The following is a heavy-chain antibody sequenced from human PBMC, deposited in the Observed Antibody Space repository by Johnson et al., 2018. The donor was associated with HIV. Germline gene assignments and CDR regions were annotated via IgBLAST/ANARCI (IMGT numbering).Heavy chain of an antibody. V-gene: IGHV3-11*01. Sequence: QVQLVESGGGLVQPGGSLRLSCTASGFSFGDYYMDWIRQAPGKGLEWISYISAFGLTMSYADSVKGRLTISRDNAKNSLYLQVNSLRAEDTAVYYCARDREYGLAWGWALDIWGQGTVVTVSS. D-gene: IGHD6-19*01. CDR1: GFSFGDYY. J-gene: IGHJ3*02. CDR3: ARDREYGLAWGWALDI. CDR2: ISAFGLTM.